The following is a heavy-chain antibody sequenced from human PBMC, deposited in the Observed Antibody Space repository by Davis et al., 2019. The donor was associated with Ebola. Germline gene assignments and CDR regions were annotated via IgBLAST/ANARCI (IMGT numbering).Heavy chain of an antibody. CDR2: INPDAKEI. CDR3: ARDRAYSAFDY. Sequence: GESLKISCAGSGFTFRESWMSWVRQAPGQGLQWVASINPDAKEIHYVDSVKGRFTISRDNARNSLFLQINRLGADDTAIYYCARDRAYSAFDYWGRGTLVTVST. D-gene: IGHD5-12*01. J-gene: IGHJ4*02. CDR1: GFTFRESW. V-gene: IGHV3-7*01.